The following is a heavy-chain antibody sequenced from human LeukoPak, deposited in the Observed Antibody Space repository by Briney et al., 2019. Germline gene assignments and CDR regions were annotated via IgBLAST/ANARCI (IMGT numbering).Heavy chain of an antibody. CDR1: GYSLSSGYY. CDR3: ARHIYCSSTSCYFEYYFDY. Sequence: SETLSLTCAVSGYSLSSGYYWGWIRQPPGKGLEWIGSIYHSGSTYYNPSLKSRVTISVDTSKNQFSLKLSSVTAADTAVYYCARHIYCSSTSCYFEYYFDYWGQGTLVTVSS. D-gene: IGHD2-2*01. J-gene: IGHJ4*02. CDR2: IYHSGST. V-gene: IGHV4-38-2*01.